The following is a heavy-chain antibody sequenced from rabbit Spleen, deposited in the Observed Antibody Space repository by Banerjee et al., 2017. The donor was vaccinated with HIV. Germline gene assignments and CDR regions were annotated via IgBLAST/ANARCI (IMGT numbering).Heavy chain of an antibody. Sequence: QSLEESGGDLVKPGASPTLTCIASGVSFSISSYMCWVRQAPGKGLEWIACIYTGSSSTYYANWAKGRFTISKTSSTTVTLQMTSLTAADTATYFCARSINWSNRGLNLWGQGTLVTVS. J-gene: IGHJ4*01. D-gene: IGHD1-1*01. V-gene: IGHV1S40*01. CDR2: IYTGSSST. CDR3: ARSINWSNRGLNL. CDR1: GVSFSISSY.